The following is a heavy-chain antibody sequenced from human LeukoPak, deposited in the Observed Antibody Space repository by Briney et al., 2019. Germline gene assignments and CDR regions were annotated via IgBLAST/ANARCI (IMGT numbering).Heavy chain of an antibody. D-gene: IGHD1-1*01. J-gene: IGHJ5*02. CDR3: ARDTT. CDR1: GYTCYY. CDR2: ISPNIGGT. V-gene: IGHV1-2*02. Sequence: ASVKVSCKASGYTCYYMHWVRQAPGQGLEWMGWISPNIGGTNYAQKFQGRVAMTRDTSINTAYMELSRLTSDDTAVYYCARDTTWGQGTLVTVSS.